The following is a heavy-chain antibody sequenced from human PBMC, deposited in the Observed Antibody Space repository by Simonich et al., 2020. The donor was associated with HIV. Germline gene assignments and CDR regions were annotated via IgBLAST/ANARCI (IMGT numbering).Heavy chain of an antibody. V-gene: IGHV4-34*01. J-gene: IGHJ5*02. Sequence: QVQLQQWGAGLLKPSETLSLTCAVYGGSFSGFYWSWIRQPPGKGLEVIVEINHSGSTNYNPSLKSRVTISVDTSKNQFSLKLSSVTAADTAVYYCAREGYSGYDRGWFDPWGQGNLVTVSS. CDR1: GGSFSGFY. CDR3: AREGYSGYDRGWFDP. D-gene: IGHD5-12*01. CDR2: INHSGST.